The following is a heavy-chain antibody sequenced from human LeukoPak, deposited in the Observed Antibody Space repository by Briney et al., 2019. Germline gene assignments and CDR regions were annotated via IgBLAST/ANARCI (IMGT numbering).Heavy chain of an antibody. V-gene: IGHV3-30*02. CDR2: IRYDGINK. Sequence: GGSLRLSCAASGFTFSTHGMHWVRQAPGKGLEWVAFIRYDGINKYYADSVKGRFTISRDNSKNTLYLQLNSLRAEDTAVYYCAKDSYYYASGSYYGVDYWGQGTLVTVSS. D-gene: IGHD3-10*01. CDR3: AKDSYYYASGSYYGVDY. J-gene: IGHJ4*02. CDR1: GFTFSTHG.